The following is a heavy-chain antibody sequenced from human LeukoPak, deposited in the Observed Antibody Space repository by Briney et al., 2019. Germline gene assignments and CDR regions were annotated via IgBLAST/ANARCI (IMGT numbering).Heavy chain of an antibody. V-gene: IGHV3-30*02. CDR3: ARGDSYYFDY. CDR2: IRYDGSNK. CDR1: GFTFSRYG. Sequence: GGSLRLSCAASGFTFSRYGMHWVRQAPGKGLEWVAFIRYDGSNKYYADSVKGRFTISRDNSKSTLYLQMNSLRAEDTAVYYCARGDSYYFDYWGQGTLVTVSS. D-gene: IGHD3-10*01. J-gene: IGHJ4*02.